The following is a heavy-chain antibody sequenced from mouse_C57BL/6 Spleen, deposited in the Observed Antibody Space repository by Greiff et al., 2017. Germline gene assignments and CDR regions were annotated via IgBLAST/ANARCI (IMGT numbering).Heavy chain of an antibody. Sequence: VQLQQPGAELVRPGTSVKLSCKASGYTFTSYWMHWVKQRPGQGLEWIGVIDPSDSYTNYNQKFKGKATLTVDTSSSTAYMQLSSLTSEDSAVYYCARFDYDSDYWGQGTTLTVSS. CDR3: ARFDYDSDY. J-gene: IGHJ2*01. D-gene: IGHD2-4*01. CDR1: GYTFTSYW. CDR2: IDPSDSYT. V-gene: IGHV1-59*01.